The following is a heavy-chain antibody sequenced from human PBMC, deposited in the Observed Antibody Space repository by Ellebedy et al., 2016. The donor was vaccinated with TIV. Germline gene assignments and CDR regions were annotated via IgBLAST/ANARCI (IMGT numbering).Heavy chain of an antibody. CDR2: INHSGST. D-gene: IGHD2-2*01. CDR3: ARVRYCSSTSCHSIDY. Sequence: GSLRLSCAVYGGSFSGYYWNWIRQPPGKGLEWIGEINHSGSTNYNPSLKSRVTISVDTSKNQFSLKLRSVTAADTAIYYCARVRYCSSTSCHSIDYWGQGTLVTVSS. J-gene: IGHJ4*02. V-gene: IGHV4-34*01. CDR1: GGSFSGYY.